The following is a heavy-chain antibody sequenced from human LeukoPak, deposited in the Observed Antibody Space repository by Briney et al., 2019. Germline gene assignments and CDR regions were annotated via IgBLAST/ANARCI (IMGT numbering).Heavy chain of an antibody. CDR1: GFTVRSNY. J-gene: IGHJ3*01. CDR3: ARRDCGGGSCYSHNAFDL. CDR2: IYSGGGT. D-gene: IGHD2-15*01. V-gene: IGHV3-53*01. Sequence: GGSLRLSCVASGFTVRSNYVSWVRQAPGKGLGWVSVIYSGGGTYYADSVKGRFTISRDNSKNTVYLQMNSLRAEDTAVYYCARRDCGGGSCYSHNAFDLRGQGALVTVSS.